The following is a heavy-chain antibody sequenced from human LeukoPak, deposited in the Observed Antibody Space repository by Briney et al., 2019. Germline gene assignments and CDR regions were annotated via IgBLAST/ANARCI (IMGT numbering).Heavy chain of an antibody. V-gene: IGHV3-23*01. CDR2: ISGSGGST. Sequence: ETGGSLRLSCAASGFTFSSYAMSWVRQAPGKGLEWVSAISGSGGSTYYADSVKGRFTISRDNSKNTLYLQMNSLRAEDTAVYYCAKETAVAGTPTDYWAREPWSPSPQ. D-gene: IGHD6-19*01. J-gene: IGHJ4*02. CDR1: GFTFSSYA. CDR3: AKETAVAGTPTDY.